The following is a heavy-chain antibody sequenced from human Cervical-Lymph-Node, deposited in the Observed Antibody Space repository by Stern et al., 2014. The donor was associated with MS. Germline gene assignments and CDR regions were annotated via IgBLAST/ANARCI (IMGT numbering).Heavy chain of an antibody. CDR3: AREALLGGNYYALDV. CDR2: STPIFGTA. J-gene: IGHJ6*02. Sequence: QVQLVESGAEVKKPGSSVKVSCKAFGGTFSSYTMSWVRQAPGQGLEWMGRSTPIFGTANYAQKFQDRVTITADNFTSTAYMALNSLRSEDTAVYYCAREALLGGNYYALDVWGQGTTVTVSS. D-gene: IGHD2-15*01. CDR1: GGTFSSYT. V-gene: IGHV1-69*06.